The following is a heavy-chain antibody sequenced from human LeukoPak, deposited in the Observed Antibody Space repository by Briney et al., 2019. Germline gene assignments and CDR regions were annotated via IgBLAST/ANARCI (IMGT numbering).Heavy chain of an antibody. Sequence: ASVKVSCKAPGYTFTTHYMHWVRQAPGQGLEWMGWINPNSGGTNYAQKFQGRVTMTRDTSISTAYMELSRLRSDDTAVYYCARVRDSGSYFHYYYYMDVWGKGTTVTVSS. CDR3: ARVRDSGSYFHYYYYMDV. J-gene: IGHJ6*03. D-gene: IGHD1-26*01. CDR2: INPNSGGT. CDR1: GYTFTTHY. V-gene: IGHV1-2*02.